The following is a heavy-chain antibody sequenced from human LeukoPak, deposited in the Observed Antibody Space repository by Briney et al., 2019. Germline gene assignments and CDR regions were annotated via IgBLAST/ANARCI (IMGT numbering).Heavy chain of an antibody. Sequence: GGSLRLSCAASGFTFSSYAMTWVRQAPGKGLEWVSAISGSGVSTYYADSVKGRFTISRDNAKNSLYLQMNSLRAEDTAVYYCARAEDTATRGFYFDYWGQGTLVTVSS. V-gene: IGHV3-23*01. J-gene: IGHJ4*02. CDR3: ARAEDTATRGFYFDY. CDR2: ISGSGVST. CDR1: GFTFSSYA. D-gene: IGHD5-18*01.